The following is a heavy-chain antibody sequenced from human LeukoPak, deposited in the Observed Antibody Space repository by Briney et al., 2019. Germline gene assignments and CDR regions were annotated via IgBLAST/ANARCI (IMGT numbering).Heavy chain of an antibody. CDR1: GYTFTSYY. V-gene: IGHV1-3*01. Sequence: ASVKVSCKASGYTFTSYYMHWVRQAPGQRLEWMGWINAGNGNTKYSQKFQGRVTITRDTSASTAYMELSSLRSEDTAVYYCAREAYSSSSIDYWGQGTLVTVSS. CDR2: INAGNGNT. CDR3: AREAYSSSSIDY. D-gene: IGHD6-13*01. J-gene: IGHJ4*02.